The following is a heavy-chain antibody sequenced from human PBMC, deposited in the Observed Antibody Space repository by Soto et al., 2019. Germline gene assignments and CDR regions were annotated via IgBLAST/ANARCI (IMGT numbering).Heavy chain of an antibody. V-gene: IGHV1-69*01. CDR3: ASLRYDFDTSGAQTEYYYYGMDV. CDR2: TIPIFGTR. Sequence: QVQLVQSGAEVKKPGSSVKVSCQASGGTFSSYAISWVRQAPGQGLEWMGGTIPIFGTRNYAQKFQGRVTITADESTSTAYMELSSLRSEDTAVYYCASLRYDFDTSGAQTEYYYYGMDVWGQGTTVTVSS. J-gene: IGHJ6*02. D-gene: IGHD3-22*01. CDR1: GGTFSSYA.